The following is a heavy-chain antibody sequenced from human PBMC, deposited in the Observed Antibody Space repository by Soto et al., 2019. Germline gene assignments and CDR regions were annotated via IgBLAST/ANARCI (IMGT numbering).Heavy chain of an antibody. D-gene: IGHD5-18*01. CDR2: IYHSGST. CDR3: ARGGHSGYSYGAVDY. V-gene: IGHV4-4*01. J-gene: IGHJ4*02. Sequence: QVQLQESGPGLVKPSGTLSLTCAVSGGSISSSNWWSWVRPPPGKGLEWIGEIYHSGSTNYNPSLKSRVTISVDKSKDQVSLKLSSVTAAETAVDCCARGGHSGYSYGAVDYWGQGTLVTVSS. CDR1: GGSISSSNW.